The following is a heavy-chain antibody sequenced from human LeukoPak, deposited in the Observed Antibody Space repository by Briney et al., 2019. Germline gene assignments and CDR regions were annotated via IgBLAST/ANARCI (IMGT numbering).Heavy chain of an antibody. D-gene: IGHD5-18*01. Sequence: GESLRLSCAASGFTFTTYWMSWVRQAPGKGLEWVANIKQDGTEKYYVDSVKGRFTISRDNAKNSLYLQMNSLRVEDTAVYYCCTQGYSYGSKYEYWGQGTLVTVSS. CDR2: IKQDGTEK. J-gene: IGHJ4*02. CDR3: CTQGYSYGSKYEY. V-gene: IGHV3-7*01. CDR1: GFTFTTYW.